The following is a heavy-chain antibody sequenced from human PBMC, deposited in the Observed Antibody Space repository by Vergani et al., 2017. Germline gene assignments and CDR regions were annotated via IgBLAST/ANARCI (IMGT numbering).Heavy chain of an antibody. V-gene: IGHV4-59*01. CDR2: IYYSGST. CDR1: GGSISSYY. D-gene: IGHD3-9*01. J-gene: IGHJ4*02. CDR3: ARLGLRNYILTGSVFDY. Sequence: QVQLQESGPGLVKPSETLSLTCTVSGGSISSYYWSWIRQPPGKGLEWIGYIYYSGSTNYNPSLKSRVTISLDTSKNQFSLKLSSVTAAYTSVYYCARLGLRNYILTGSVFDYWGQGTLVTVSS.